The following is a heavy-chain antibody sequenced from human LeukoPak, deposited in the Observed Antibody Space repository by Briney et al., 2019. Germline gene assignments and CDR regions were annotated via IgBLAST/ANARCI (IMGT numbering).Heavy chain of an antibody. CDR3: TRDDAFDI. J-gene: IGHJ3*02. CDR1: GFTFSSYA. V-gene: IGHV3-23*01. Sequence: GGSLRLSCAASGFTFSSYAMSWVRQAPGKGLEWVSAISGSGGSTYYADSVKGRFTISRDDSKNTAYLQMNSLKTEDTAVYYCTRDDAFDIWGQGTMVTVSS. CDR2: ISGSGGST.